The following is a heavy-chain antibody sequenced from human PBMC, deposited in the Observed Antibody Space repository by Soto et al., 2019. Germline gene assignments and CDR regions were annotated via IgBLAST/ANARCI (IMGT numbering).Heavy chain of an antibody. J-gene: IGHJ6*02. CDR1: GYSLTELS. V-gene: IGHV1-24*01. CDR3: ATDPFYYDDTTGYYNLDV. Sequence: GASVKISCKVSGYSLTELSMHWVRQAPGKGLEWMGGFDPEDGETIYAQKFQGRVTMTEDTSTDTAYMELSSLRSEDTAVYYCATDPFYYDDTTGYYNLDVWGQGTTVTVSS. CDR2: FDPEDGET. D-gene: IGHD3-22*01.